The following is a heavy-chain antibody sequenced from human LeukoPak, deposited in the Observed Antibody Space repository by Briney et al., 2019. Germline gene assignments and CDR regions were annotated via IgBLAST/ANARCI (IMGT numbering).Heavy chain of an antibody. V-gene: IGHV3-23*01. CDR1: GFTFSSFA. J-gene: IGHJ4*02. D-gene: IGHD2-15*01. Sequence: GGSLRLSCAASGFTFSSFALSWVRQSPGKGLEWVSAISDSGGTIYYADSVKGRFTISRGNSKNTLYLQMNSLRAEDTAVYYCAKEFCSGDSCYDDPFDFWGQGTLVTVSS. CDR3: AKEFCSGDSCYDDPFDF. CDR2: ISDSGGTI.